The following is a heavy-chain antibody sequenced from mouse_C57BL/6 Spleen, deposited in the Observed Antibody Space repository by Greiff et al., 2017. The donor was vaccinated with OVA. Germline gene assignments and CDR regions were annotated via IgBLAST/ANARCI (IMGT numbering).Heavy chain of an antibody. J-gene: IGHJ2*01. D-gene: IGHD6-2*01. CDR3: TRREVYY. CDR2: IDPETGGT. CDR1: GYTFTDYE. V-gene: IGHV1-15*01. Sequence: VKLQESGAELVRPGASVTLSCKASGYTFTDYEMHWVKQTPVHGLEWIGAIDPETGGTAYNQKFKGKAILTADKSSSTAYMELRSLTSEDSAVYYCTRREVYYWGQGTTLTVSS.